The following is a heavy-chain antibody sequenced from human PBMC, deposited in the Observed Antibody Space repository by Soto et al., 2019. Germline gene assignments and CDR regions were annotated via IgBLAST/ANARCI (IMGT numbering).Heavy chain of an antibody. Sequence: GGSLRLSCAASGFTFSSYAMHWVRQGPGKGLDWVAVTSHDGRTKYYADSVKGRFTISRDNSKKTLYLQMNSLRAEDTAVYYYATNLGTTMARLWGQETLVPVPS. CDR1: GFTFSSYA. V-gene: IGHV3-30*04. D-gene: IGHD1-1*01. CDR2: TSHDGRTK. CDR3: ATNLGTTMARL. J-gene: IGHJ4*02.